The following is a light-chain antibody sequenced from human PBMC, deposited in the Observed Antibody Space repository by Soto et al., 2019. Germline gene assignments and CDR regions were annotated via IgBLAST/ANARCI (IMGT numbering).Light chain of an antibody. Sequence: QLVLTQSPSASASLGASVKLTCTLNSGHSDFAIAWHQQQPEKGPRYLMKVDSDGTHTRGDGIPDRFSGSSSGDERYLTISSLQSEDEADYYCQTWAAGIRVFGGGTKVTVL. CDR2: VDSDGTH. V-gene: IGLV4-69*01. J-gene: IGLJ3*02. CDR3: QTWAAGIRV. CDR1: SGHSDFA.